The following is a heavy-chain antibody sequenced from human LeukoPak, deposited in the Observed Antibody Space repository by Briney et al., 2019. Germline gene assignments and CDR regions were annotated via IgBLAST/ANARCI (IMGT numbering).Heavy chain of an antibody. CDR3: ARGDRNYDILTGYSKNWFDP. J-gene: IGHJ5*02. CDR1: GYTFTDYN. V-gene: IGHV1-2*02. Sequence: ASVKVSCKTSGYTFTDYNMHWVRQAPGQGLEWMGWINPNNGGTKYTEKFQGGVTMTRGTSISTAYMELSRLRSDDTAVYYCARGDRNYDILTGYSKNWFDPWGQGTLLTVSS. CDR2: INPNNGGT. D-gene: IGHD3-9*01.